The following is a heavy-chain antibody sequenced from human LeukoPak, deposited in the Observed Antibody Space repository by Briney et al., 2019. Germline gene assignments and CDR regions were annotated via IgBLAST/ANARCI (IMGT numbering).Heavy chain of an antibody. V-gene: IGHV4-61*01. J-gene: IGHJ6*02. CDR1: GGSVSSGSYY. CDR2: IYYSGST. D-gene: IGHD2-2*01. CDR3: ARVVVVPAASMDV. Sequence: PSETLSLTCTVSGGSVSSGSYYWSWIRQPPGKGLEWIGYIYYSGSTNYNPSLKSRVTISVDTSKNQFSLKLSSVTAADTAVYYCARVVVVPAASMDVWGQGTTVTVSS.